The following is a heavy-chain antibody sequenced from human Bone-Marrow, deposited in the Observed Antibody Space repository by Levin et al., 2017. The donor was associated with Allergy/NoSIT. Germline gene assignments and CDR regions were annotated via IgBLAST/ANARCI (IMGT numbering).Heavy chain of an antibody. V-gene: IGHV1-18*01. CDR2: ISAYNGNT. D-gene: IGHD5/OR15-5a*01. CDR3: ARDRVSHDYYDY. J-gene: IGHJ4*02. Sequence: GESLKISCKASGYTFTSYGISWVRQAPGQGLEWMGWISAYNGNTNYAQKLQGRVTMTTDTSTSTAYMELRSLRSDDTAVYYCARDRVSHDYYDYWGQGTLVTVSS. CDR1: GYTFTSYG.